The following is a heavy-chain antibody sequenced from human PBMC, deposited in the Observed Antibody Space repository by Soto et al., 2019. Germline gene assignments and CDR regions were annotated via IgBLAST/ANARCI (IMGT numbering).Heavy chain of an antibody. J-gene: IGHJ4*02. Sequence: SVKVSCKASGGTFSSYAISWVRQAPGQGLEWMGGIIPIFGTANYAQKFQGRVTITADESTSTAYMELSSLRSEDTAVYYCARAGAGSISYGPDRYFDYWGQGTLVTVSS. D-gene: IGHD5-18*01. CDR3: ARAGAGSISYGPDRYFDY. V-gene: IGHV1-69*13. CDR1: GGTFSSYA. CDR2: IIPIFGTA.